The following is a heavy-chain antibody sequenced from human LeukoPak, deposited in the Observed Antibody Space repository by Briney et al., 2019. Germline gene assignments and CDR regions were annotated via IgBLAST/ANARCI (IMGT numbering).Heavy chain of an antibody. Sequence: PSETLSLTCTLSLDSISGSSYFKGWIRQPPGKGLEWIGSSCYSGSTYYNPSLKSRVTISVDKSKNQFSLRLSSVSAADTAVYFCARRTAGGATFFWGQGTLVAVSA. J-gene: IGHJ4*02. CDR3: ARRTAGGATFF. CDR1: LDSISGSSYF. V-gene: IGHV4-39*01. D-gene: IGHD1-26*01. CDR2: SCYSGST.